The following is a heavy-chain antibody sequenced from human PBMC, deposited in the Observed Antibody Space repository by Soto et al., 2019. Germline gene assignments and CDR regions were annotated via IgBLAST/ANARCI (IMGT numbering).Heavy chain of an antibody. CDR1: GDTFNFYS. D-gene: IGHD3-10*01. J-gene: IGHJ4*02. CDR2: VNPIVSMS. Sequence: QVQLVQSGAEVKRPGSSVKVSCKASGDTFNFYSINWVRQAPGLGLEWMGRVNPIVSMSNYAQKFQGRVTMTADKSTSTAYMELSSLRSEHTAIYYCARSYGSGYRAFDYWGQGALVTVSS. V-gene: IGHV1-69*02. CDR3: ARSYGSGYRAFDY.